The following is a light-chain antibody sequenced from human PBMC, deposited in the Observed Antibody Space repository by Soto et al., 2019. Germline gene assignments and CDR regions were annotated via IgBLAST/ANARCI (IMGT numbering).Light chain of an antibody. V-gene: IGKV3-11*01. CDR3: QQRRNWPLT. J-gene: IGKJ4*01. CDR1: HNVDSY. CDR2: DVS. Sequence: EIVLTQSPATLSLSPGERATLSCRASHNVDSYLTWYQQRPGQAPRLLIYDVSKRATGIPVRFSGSGSGTDFTLTISSLELEDVAIYYCQQRRNWPLTFGGGTKMEIK.